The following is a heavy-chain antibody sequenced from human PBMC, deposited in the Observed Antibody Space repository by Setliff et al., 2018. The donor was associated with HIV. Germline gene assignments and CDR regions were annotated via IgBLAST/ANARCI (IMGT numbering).Heavy chain of an antibody. V-gene: IGHV4-61*02. CDR2: IYTSGST. CDR1: GGSISSGSYY. CDR3: ARQGGIDY. D-gene: IGHD3-16*01. J-gene: IGHJ4*02. Sequence: SETLSLTCTVSGGSISSGSYYWSWIRQPAGKGLEWIGRIYTSGSTNYNPSLKSRVTISVDTSKNQFSLKLSSVTAADTAVHYCARQGGIDYWGQGTLVTVSS.